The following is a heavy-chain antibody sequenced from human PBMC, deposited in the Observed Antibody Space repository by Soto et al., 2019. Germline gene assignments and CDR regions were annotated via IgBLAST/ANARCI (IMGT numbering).Heavy chain of an antibody. CDR2: ISYDGSNK. D-gene: IGHD4-4*01. CDR1: GFTFSSYA. CDR3: ASPTMTTFDC. J-gene: IGHJ4*02. V-gene: IGHV3-30-3*01. Sequence: GGSLRLSCAASGFTFSSYAMHWVRQAPGKGLEWVAVISYDGSNKYYADSVKGRFTISRDNSKNTLYLQMNSLRAEDTAVYYCASPTMTTFDCWGQGALVTVSS.